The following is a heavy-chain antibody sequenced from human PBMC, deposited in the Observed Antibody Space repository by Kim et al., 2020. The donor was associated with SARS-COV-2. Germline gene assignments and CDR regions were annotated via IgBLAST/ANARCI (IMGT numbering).Heavy chain of an antibody. D-gene: IGHD2-2*01. CDR3: AKEADPRSSAYFDY. Sequence: GGSLRLSCAASGFTFSYSGMQWVRQAPGKGLEWVAVVSHDGTVQYYADPVKGRFTISRDNSKSTLILQMNSLRPDDTAVYFCAKEADPRSSAYFDYWGQGSLVTVSS. CDR1: GFTFSYSG. V-gene: IGHV3-30*18. J-gene: IGHJ4*02. CDR2: VSHDGTVQ.